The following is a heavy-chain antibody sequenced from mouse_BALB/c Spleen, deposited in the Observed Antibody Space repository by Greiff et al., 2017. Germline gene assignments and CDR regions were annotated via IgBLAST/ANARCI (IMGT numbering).Heavy chain of an antibody. V-gene: IGHV14-3*02. CDR1: GFNIKDTY. Sequence: VQLKQSGAELVKPGASVKLSCTASGFNIKDTYMHWVKQRPEQGLEWIGRIDPANGNTKYDPKFQGKATITADTSSNTAYLQLSSLTSEDTAVYYCAIDYSFAYWGQGTLVTVSA. D-gene: IGHD2-13*01. CDR2: IDPANGNT. CDR3: AIDYSFAY. J-gene: IGHJ3*01.